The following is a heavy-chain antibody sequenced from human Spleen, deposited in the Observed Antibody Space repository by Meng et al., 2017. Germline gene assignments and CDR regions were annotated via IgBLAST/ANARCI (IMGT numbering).Heavy chain of an antibody. Sequence: QPQLQESGPGLVKPSEALSLTCTVSGGSISSGDYFWIWIRQPPGKGLEWIGSQCHADDTYYNPSLKSRVSMSIDKSKNQFSLKLTSVTAADTAVYHCLRGSGGSVWGQGTLVTVSS. D-gene: IGHD3-10*01. CDR1: GGSISSGDYF. J-gene: IGHJ1*01. CDR2: QCHADDT. V-gene: IGHV4-39*07. CDR3: LRGSGGSV.